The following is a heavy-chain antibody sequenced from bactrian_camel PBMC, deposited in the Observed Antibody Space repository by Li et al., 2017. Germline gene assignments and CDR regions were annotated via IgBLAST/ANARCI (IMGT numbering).Heavy chain of an antibody. Sequence: VQLVESGGGPVQPGGSLTLACVVPTYRSKCVAWFHQAPGKEREGVAAIHVGNPRTYYTDIAKGRFTISKDKAKDTVYLQMNSLKPEDTAMYSCSPSGTYCGDYWGQGTQVTVS. CDR1: TYRSKC. D-gene: IGHD1*01. V-gene: IGHV3S40*01. CDR3: SPSGTYCGDY. J-gene: IGHJ4*01. CDR2: IHVGNPRT.